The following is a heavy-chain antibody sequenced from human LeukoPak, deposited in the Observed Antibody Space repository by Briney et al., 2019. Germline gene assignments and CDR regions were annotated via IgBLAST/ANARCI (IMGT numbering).Heavy chain of an antibody. D-gene: IGHD2-15*01. J-gene: IGHJ3*02. CDR1: GFTFSSYG. V-gene: IGHV3-30*02. CDR3: ANTYFSGGSCNPEAFDI. CDR2: IRYDGSNK. Sequence: GGTLRLSCAASGFTFSSYGMHWVRQAPGKGLEWVAFIRYDGSNKYYADSVKGRFTISRDNSKNTLYLQMNSLRAEDTAVYYFANTYFSGGSCNPEAFDIGGQGTMVTVSS.